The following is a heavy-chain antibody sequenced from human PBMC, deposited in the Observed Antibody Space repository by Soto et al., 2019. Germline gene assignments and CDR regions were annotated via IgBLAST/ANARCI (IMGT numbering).Heavy chain of an antibody. V-gene: IGHV4-34*01. CDR2: INHSGST. D-gene: IGHD4-17*01. CDR3: ASRPYGAMLAVDY. CDR1: GGSFSGYY. J-gene: IGHJ4*02. Sequence: SETLSLTCAVYGGSFSGYYWSWIRQPPGKGLEWIGEINHSGSTNYNPSLKSRVTISVDTSKNQFSLKLSSVTAADTAVYYCASRPYGAMLAVDYWGQGTLVTVSS.